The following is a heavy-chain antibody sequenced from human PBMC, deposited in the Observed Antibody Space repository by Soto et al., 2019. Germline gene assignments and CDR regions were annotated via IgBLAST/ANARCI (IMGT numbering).Heavy chain of an antibody. CDR1: GGSFSGYY. CDR3: AEGPASKEPRYYYYMDV. J-gene: IGHJ6*03. CDR2: INHSGST. Sequence: SETLSLTCAVYGGSFSGYYWSWIRQPPGKGLEWIGEINHSGSTNYNPSLKSRVTISVDTSKNQFSLKLSSVTAADTAVYYCAEGPASKEPRYYYYMDVWGKGTTVTVSS. D-gene: IGHD2-2*01. V-gene: IGHV4-34*01.